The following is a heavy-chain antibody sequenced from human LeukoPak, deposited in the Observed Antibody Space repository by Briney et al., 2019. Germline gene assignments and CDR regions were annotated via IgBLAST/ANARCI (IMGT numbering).Heavy chain of an antibody. V-gene: IGHV1-69*13. Sequence: SVKVSCKASGGTFSSNALSWVRQAPGQGLEWMGGIIPIFGTPNYAQKFQGRVTITADESTSTAYMEVSSLRSEDTAVYYCARASDRGAEYFQHWGQGTLVTVSS. D-gene: IGHD3-10*01. CDR1: GGTFSSNA. J-gene: IGHJ1*01. CDR2: IIPIFGTP. CDR3: ARASDRGAEYFQH.